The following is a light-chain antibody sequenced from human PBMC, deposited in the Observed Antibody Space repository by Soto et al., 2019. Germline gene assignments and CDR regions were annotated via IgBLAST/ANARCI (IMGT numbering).Light chain of an antibody. J-gene: IGKJ2*01. CDR2: DAS. V-gene: IGKV1-5*01. CDR3: QQYNSYPFS. Sequence: DIQMTQSPSTLSASVGDRVTITCRASQSISSWLAWYQQKPGKAPKLRIYDASSLESGVPSRFSGSGSGTEFTLTISCLQPDDFATYYGQQYNSYPFSFGQGTKLEIK. CDR1: QSISSW.